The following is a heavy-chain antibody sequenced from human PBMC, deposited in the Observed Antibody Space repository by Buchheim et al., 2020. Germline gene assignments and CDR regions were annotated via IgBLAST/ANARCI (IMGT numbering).Heavy chain of an antibody. CDR1: GFTFTTYT. J-gene: IGHJ4*02. V-gene: IGHV3-21*01. D-gene: IGHD2/OR15-2a*01. Sequence: EVQLVESGGGLGKPGGSLRLSCAASGFTFTTYTMNWVRQTPGEGLEWVSSISGSSNYIKYADSVKGRFTISRDNTKNSLFLQMDSLRAEDTGVYYCVRELYGPEKEVIAFDYWGQGA. CDR2: ISGSSNYI. CDR3: VRELYGPEKEVIAFDY.